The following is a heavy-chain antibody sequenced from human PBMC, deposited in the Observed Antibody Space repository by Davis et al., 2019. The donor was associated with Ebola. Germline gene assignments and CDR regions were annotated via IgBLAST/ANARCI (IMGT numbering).Heavy chain of an antibody. J-gene: IGHJ4*02. CDR2: INSDGSTT. CDR1: GFTFSTYW. Sequence: PGGSLRLSCAASGFTFSTYWMYWVRQAPGKGLVWVSRINSDGSTTTYADSVKGRFTISRDNAKNTLYLQMNSLRAEDTAVYYCVRVSSGSFDYWGQGTLVTVSS. CDR3: VRVSSGSFDY. V-gene: IGHV3-74*01. D-gene: IGHD6-19*01.